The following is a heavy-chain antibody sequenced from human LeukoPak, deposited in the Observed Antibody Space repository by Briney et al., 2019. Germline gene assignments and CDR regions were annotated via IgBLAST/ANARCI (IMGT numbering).Heavy chain of an antibody. CDR2: MNPNSGNT. CDR1: GYTFTSYD. CDR3: ARAPFGELLLNWFDP. J-gene: IGHJ5*02. Sequence: ASVKVSCKASGYTFTSYDINWVRQATGQGLEWMGWMNPNSGNTGYAQKFQGRVTMTRNTPISTAYMELSSLRSEDTAVYYCARAPFGELLLNWFDPWGQGTLVTVSS. D-gene: IGHD3-10*01. V-gene: IGHV1-8*01.